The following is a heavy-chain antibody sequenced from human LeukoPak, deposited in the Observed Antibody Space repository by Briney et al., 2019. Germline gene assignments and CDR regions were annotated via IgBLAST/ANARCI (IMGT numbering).Heavy chain of an antibody. CDR3: AKDRDDSSGFYHDY. J-gene: IGHJ4*02. Sequence: GGSLRLSCAASGFTFSNSAMSWVRQAPGKGLAWVSSISGSGGSIYYADSVKGRFTISRDNFKNILYLQMNSLRAEDTAVCYCAKDRDDSSGFYHDYWGQGTLLTVSS. CDR1: GFTFSNSA. CDR2: ISGSGGSI. V-gene: IGHV3-23*01. D-gene: IGHD3-22*01.